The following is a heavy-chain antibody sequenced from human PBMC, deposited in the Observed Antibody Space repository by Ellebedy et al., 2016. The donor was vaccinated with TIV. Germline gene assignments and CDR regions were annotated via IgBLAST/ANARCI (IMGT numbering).Heavy chain of an antibody. J-gene: IGHJ4*02. CDR1: GFTFSSYA. CDR3: AKALYGGNF. V-gene: IGHV3-23*01. CDR2: ISGGGST. Sequence: GESLKISXAASGFTFSSYAMSWVRQAPGKGLEWVSGISGGGSTSYADSVKGRFTISRDNSKNTLSLQMNSLRAEDTAVYYCAKALYGGNFWGQGTLVTVPS. D-gene: IGHD4-23*01.